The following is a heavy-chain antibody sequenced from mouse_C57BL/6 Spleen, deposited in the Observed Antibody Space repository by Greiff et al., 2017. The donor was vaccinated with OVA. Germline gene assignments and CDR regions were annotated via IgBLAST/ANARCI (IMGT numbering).Heavy chain of an antibody. CDR1: GYTFTSYW. CDR3: ARSGGSSSRGFAH. Sequence: QVQLQQPGAELVKPGASVKMSCKASGYTFTSYWITWVKQRPGQGLEWIGDIYPGSGSTNYNEKFKSKATLTVDTSSSTAYMQLSSLTSEDSAVYYCARSGGSSSRGFAHWGQGTLVTVSA. J-gene: IGHJ3*01. CDR2: IYPGSGST. V-gene: IGHV1-55*01. D-gene: IGHD1-1*01.